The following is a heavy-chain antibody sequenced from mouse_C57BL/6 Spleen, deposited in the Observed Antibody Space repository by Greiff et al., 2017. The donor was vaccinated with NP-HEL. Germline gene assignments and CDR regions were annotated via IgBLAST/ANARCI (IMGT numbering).Heavy chain of an antibody. J-gene: IGHJ4*01. CDR3: ARRGLYGSSYYAMDY. Sequence: QVQLQQSGPGLVQPSQSLSITCTVSGFSLTSYGVHWVRQSPGKGLEWLGVIWSGGSTDYNAAFISRLSISKDNSKSQVFFKMNSLQADDTAIYYCARRGLYGSSYYAMDYWGQGTSVTVSS. V-gene: IGHV2-2*01. D-gene: IGHD1-1*01. CDR1: GFSLTSYG. CDR2: IWSGGST.